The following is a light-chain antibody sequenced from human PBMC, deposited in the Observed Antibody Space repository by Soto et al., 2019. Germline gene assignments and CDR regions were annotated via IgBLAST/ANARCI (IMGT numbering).Light chain of an antibody. CDR3: GTWDSSLSAGV. V-gene: IGLV1-51*01. CDR1: SANIGNNY. CDR2: DNN. Sequence: QSVLTQPPSVSAAPGQKVTISCSGSSANIGNNYVSWYQQLPGTAPKLLIYDNNKRPSGIPDRFSGSKSGTSATLGITGLQTGDEADYYCGTWDSSLSAGVFXTGTKVTVL. J-gene: IGLJ1*01.